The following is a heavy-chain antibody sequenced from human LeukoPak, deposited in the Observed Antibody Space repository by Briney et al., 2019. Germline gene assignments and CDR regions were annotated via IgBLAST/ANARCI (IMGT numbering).Heavy chain of an antibody. D-gene: IGHD6-13*01. V-gene: IGHV1-69*06. CDR1: GGTFSSYA. CDR2: IIPIFGTA. CDR3: ARGVEAAARTIYFDY. Sequence: GASVKVSCKASGGTFSSYAISWVRQAPGQGLEWMGGIIPIFGTANYAQKFQGRVTITADKSTSTAYMELRSLRSEDTAVYYCARGVEAAARTIYFDYWGQGTLVTVSS. J-gene: IGHJ4*02.